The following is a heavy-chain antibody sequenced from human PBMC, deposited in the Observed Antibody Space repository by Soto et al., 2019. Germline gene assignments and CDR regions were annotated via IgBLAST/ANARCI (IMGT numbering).Heavy chain of an antibody. CDR2: INWNGGST. D-gene: IGHD4-17*01. Sequence: AGGSLRLSCAASGFTFDDYGMSWVRQAPGKGLEWVSGINWNGGSTGYADSVKGRFTISRDNAKNSLYLQMNSLRAEDTALYHCARDASSYGDYVLGWFDPWGQGTLVTVSS. V-gene: IGHV3-20*01. CDR3: ARDASSYGDYVLGWFDP. CDR1: GFTFDDYG. J-gene: IGHJ5*02.